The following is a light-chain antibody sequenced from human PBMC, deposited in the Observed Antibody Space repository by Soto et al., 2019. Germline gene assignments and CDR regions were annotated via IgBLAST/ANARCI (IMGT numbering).Light chain of an antibody. CDR2: EIT. CDR3: NSHAGSNIVV. V-gene: IGLV2-8*01. Sequence: QSALTQPPSASGSPGQSVTISCTGTSSDVGVSNYVSWYQQHPGKAPKLIIYEITKRPSGVPDRFSGSKSGTTASLTVSGLQADDEADYHCNSHAGSNIVVFGGGTKLTVL. CDR1: SSDVGVSNY. J-gene: IGLJ2*01.